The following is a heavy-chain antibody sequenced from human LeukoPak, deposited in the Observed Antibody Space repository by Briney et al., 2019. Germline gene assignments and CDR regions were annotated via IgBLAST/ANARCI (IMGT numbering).Heavy chain of an antibody. V-gene: IGHV3-33*01. J-gene: IGHJ4*02. D-gene: IGHD6-19*01. Sequence: GGSLRLSCAASGLTFSSYGMHWVRQAPGKGLEWVAVIWYDGSNKYYAASVKGRFTISRDNSKNTLYLQMNSLRAEDTAVYYCARDGYSSGSDYWGQGTLVTVSS. CDR2: IWYDGSNK. CDR1: GLTFSSYG. CDR3: ARDGYSSGSDY.